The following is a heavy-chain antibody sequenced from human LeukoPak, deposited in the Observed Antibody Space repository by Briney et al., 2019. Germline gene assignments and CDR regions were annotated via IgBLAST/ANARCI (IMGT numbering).Heavy chain of an antibody. D-gene: IGHD6-13*01. CDR2: ISSGGSII. J-gene: IGHJ4*02. CDR3: ARDLYSSSWFGFEN. V-gene: IGHV3-48*03. CDR1: GFTFSNYE. Sequence: GGSLRLSCAASGFTFSNYEMNWVRQAPGKGLEWISYISSGGSIIYYADSVKGRFTISRDNAKNSLYLQANSLRVEDTAVYYCARDLYSSSWFGFENWGQGTLVTVSS.